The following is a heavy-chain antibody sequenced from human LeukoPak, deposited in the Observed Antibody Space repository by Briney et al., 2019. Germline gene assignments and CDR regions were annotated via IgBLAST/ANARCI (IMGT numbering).Heavy chain of an antibody. V-gene: IGHV4-38-2*02. CDR2: IYHSGRT. Sequence: PSETLSLTCTVSGYSISSGYYWGWIRQPPGKGLEWIGSIYHSGRTYYNPSLKSRVTISVDTSKNQFSLKLSSVTAADTAVYYCARGGSGSYPGRLDYWGQGTLVTVSS. CDR1: GYSISSGYY. D-gene: IGHD3-10*01. CDR3: ARGGSGSYPGRLDY. J-gene: IGHJ4*02.